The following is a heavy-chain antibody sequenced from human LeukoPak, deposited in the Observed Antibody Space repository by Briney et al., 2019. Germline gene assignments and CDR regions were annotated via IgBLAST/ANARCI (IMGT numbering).Heavy chain of an antibody. J-gene: IGHJ3*02. CDR1: GGSISSYY. V-gene: IGHV4-59*08. CDR3: ARYPIVVVVAATPGHAFDI. Sequence: PSETLSLTCTVSGGSISSYYWSWIRQPPGKGLVWIGYIYYSGSTNYNPSPKSRVTISVETSKNQFSLKLSSVTAADTAVYYCARYPIVVVVAATPGHAFDIWGQGTMVTVSS. CDR2: IYYSGST. D-gene: IGHD2-15*01.